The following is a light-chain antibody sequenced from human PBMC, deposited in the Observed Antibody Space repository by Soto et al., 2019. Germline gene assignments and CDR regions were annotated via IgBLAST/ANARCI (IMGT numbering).Light chain of an antibody. J-gene: IGKJ1*01. CDR3: QQYNDWPPWT. CDR1: QSVSTN. CDR2: GAS. V-gene: IGKV3D-15*01. Sequence: EVVLTQSPATLSLSPGERASLSCRASQSVSTNLAWYQQKPGQAPSLLIYGASTRATGIPARFSGSGSATEFTVTISSLQSEDFAVYYCQQYNDWPPWTFGQGTKVEIK.